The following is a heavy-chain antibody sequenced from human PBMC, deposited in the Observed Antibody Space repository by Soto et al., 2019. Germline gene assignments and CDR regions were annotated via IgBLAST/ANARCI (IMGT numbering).Heavy chain of an antibody. Sequence: QVQLVESGGGLVKPGGSLRLSCVASGFTFSDYYMPWIRQAPGKGLEWVSYISDSGSTVYYADSVKGRFTISRDNAKKSLYLQMNSLRAEDTAVYYCARAVGSYDAFDFWGQGTMVTVSS. V-gene: IGHV3-11*01. CDR3: ARAVGSYDAFDF. J-gene: IGHJ3*01. CDR2: ISDSGSTV. D-gene: IGHD1-26*01. CDR1: GFTFSDYY.